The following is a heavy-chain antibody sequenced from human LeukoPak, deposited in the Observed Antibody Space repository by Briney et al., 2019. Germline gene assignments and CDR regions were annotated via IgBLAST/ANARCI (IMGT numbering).Heavy chain of an antibody. CDR3: AREYYYDSSGYDY. CDR1: GYTFTSYG. D-gene: IGHD3-22*01. Sequence: ASVKVSCKASGYTFTSYGTSWVRQAPGQGLEWMGWISAYNGNTNYAQKLQGRVTMTTDTSTSTAYMELSSLRSEDTAVYYCAREYYYDSSGYDYWGQGTLVTVSS. CDR2: ISAYNGNT. J-gene: IGHJ4*02. V-gene: IGHV1-18*01.